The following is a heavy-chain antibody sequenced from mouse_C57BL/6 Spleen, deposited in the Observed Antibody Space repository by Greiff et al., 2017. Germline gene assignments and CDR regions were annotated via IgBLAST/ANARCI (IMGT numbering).Heavy chain of an antibody. CDR1: GFTFSDYG. Sequence: VMLVESGGGLVKPGGSLKLSCAASGFTFSDYGMHWVRQAPEKGLEWVAYISSGSSTIYYADTVKGRFTISRDNAKNTLFLQMTSLRSEDTAMYYCASQLTGTPYWYFDVWGTGTTVTVSS. CDR2: ISSGSSTI. CDR3: ASQLTGTPYWYFDV. D-gene: IGHD4-1*01. J-gene: IGHJ1*03. V-gene: IGHV5-17*01.